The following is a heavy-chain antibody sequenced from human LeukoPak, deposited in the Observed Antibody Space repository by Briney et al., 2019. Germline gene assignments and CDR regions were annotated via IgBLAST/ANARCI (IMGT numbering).Heavy chain of an antibody. D-gene: IGHD2/OR15-2a*01. Sequence: GGSLRLSCAASGFTFSDYAMHWVRQAPGKGLQWVAVISYGGDNEYYADSVKGRFTISRDNSQHTMYLQMNSLRPEDTAVYYCARNKPITAFFGMDVWGQGTAVTVS. J-gene: IGHJ6*02. CDR2: ISYGGDNE. CDR1: GFTFSDYA. V-gene: IGHV3-30*04. CDR3: ARNKPITAFFGMDV.